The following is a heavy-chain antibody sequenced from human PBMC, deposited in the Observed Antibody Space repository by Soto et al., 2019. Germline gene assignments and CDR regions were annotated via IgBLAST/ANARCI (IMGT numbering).Heavy chain of an antibody. CDR2: ISGSGGSP. D-gene: IGHD3-22*01. V-gene: IGHV3-23*01. CDR3: AKEEVSGFYYDSSGIFDY. CDR1: GFTFSSYA. Sequence: GGSLRLSCAASGFTFSSYAMSWVRQAPGKGLEWVSAISGSGGSPYYADSVKGRFTISRDNSKNTLYLQMNSLRAEDTAVYYCAKEEVSGFYYDSSGIFDYWGQGTLVTVSS. J-gene: IGHJ4*02.